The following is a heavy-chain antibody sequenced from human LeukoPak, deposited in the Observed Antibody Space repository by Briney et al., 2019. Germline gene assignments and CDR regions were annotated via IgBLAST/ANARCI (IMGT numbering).Heavy chain of an antibody. CDR3: ARDRYRAIDY. D-gene: IGHD1-14*01. V-gene: IGHV4-4*07. J-gene: IGHJ4*02. Sequence: SETLSLTCTVSGGSISSYYWIWIRQPAGKGLEWIGRMYSSGSTNYNPSLKSRVTMSVDTSKNQFSLKLSSVTAADTAVYYCARDRYRAIDYWGQGTLVTVSS. CDR1: GGSISSYY. CDR2: MYSSGST.